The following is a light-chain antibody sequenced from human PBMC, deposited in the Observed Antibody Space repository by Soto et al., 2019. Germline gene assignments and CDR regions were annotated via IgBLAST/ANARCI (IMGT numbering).Light chain of an antibody. CDR3: QFYDIGLIGVV. CDR2: GNS. Sequence: QAVVTQPPSVSGAPGQRVTISCTGSSSNIGAGYDVHWYQQLPGTAPKLLIYGNSNRPSGVPDRFSGSKSGPSASLAITGLHAEDDADSYSQFYDIGLIGVVFGGEVELTVL. V-gene: IGLV1-40*01. J-gene: IGLJ2*01. CDR1: SSNIGAGYD.